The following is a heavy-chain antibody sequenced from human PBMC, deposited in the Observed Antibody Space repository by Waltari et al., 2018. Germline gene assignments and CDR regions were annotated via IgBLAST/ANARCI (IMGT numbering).Heavy chain of an antibody. Sequence: QVQLVQSGAEVKKPGSSVKVSCKASGGTFSSYAISWVRQAPGQGLEWMGGIIPILGIANYAQKFQGRVTITADESTSTAYMELSSLRSEDTAVYFCARDRDYYHSGGFDPWGQGTLVTVSS. D-gene: IGHD3-10*01. CDR3: ARDRDYYHSGGFDP. V-gene: IGHV1-69*04. J-gene: IGHJ5*02. CDR1: GGTFSSYA. CDR2: IIPILGIA.